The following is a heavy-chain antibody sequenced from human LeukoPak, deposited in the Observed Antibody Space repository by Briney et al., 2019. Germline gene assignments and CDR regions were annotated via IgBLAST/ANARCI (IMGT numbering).Heavy chain of an antibody. CDR1: EFTFSDYG. V-gene: IGHV3-33*01. CDR3: DRRDDYAIKD. J-gene: IGHJ4*02. CDR2: IWNDGSNK. Sequence: GGSLRLSCAASEFTFSDYGMYWVRQAPGKGLEWVAVIWNDGSNKNYADSVKGRFTISRDNSKNTLNLQMNSLRAEDTAVYYCDRRDDYAIKDWGQGTLVTVSS. D-gene: IGHD2-8*01.